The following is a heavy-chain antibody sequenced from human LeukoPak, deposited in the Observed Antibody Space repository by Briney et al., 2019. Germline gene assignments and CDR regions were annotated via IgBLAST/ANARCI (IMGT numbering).Heavy chain of an antibody. CDR1: GFTFSSYG. CDR2: ISGSGGST. J-gene: IGHJ4*02. D-gene: IGHD3-10*01. CDR3: AKKVRMVRGVTYLDY. Sequence: GRSLRLSCAASGFTFSSYGMHWVRQAPGKGLEWVSAISGSGGSTYYADSVKGRFTISRDNSKNTLYLQMNSLRAEDTAVYYCAKKVRMVRGVTYLDYWGQGTLVTVSS. V-gene: IGHV3-23*01.